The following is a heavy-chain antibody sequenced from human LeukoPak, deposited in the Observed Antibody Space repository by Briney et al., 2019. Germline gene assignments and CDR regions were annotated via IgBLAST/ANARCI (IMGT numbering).Heavy chain of an antibody. J-gene: IGHJ4*02. CDR1: GYTFTSCF. D-gene: IGHD6-19*01. CDR3: ARNIGVGPNGDS. CDR2: INPQSGGT. V-gene: IGHV1-2*02. Sequence: GASVKVSCKASGYTFTSCFIHWVRQAPGEGLEWMGWINPQSGGTHYAQKFQGRVTMTRDTSITTAYMELSRLTSDDTALYYCARNIGVGPNGDSWGQGTLVTVSS.